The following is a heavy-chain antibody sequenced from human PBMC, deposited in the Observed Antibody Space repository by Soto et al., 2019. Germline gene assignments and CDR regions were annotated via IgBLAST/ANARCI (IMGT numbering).Heavy chain of an antibody. J-gene: IGHJ4*02. CDR2: IYYSGST. CDR3: ARFGDFAHEYYFDY. Sequence: KTSETLSLTCTVSGGSISSGDYYWSWIRQPPGKGLEWIGYIYYSGSTYYNPSLKSRVTISVDTSKNQFSLKLSSVTAADTAVYYCARFGDFAHEYYFDYWGQGPLVTVSS. V-gene: IGHV4-30-4*01. CDR1: GGSISSGDYY. D-gene: IGHD4-17*01.